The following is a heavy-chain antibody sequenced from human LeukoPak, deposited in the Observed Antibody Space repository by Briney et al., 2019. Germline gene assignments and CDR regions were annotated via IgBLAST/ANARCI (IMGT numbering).Heavy chain of an antibody. CDR3: AREEVEEYSSSSDPSYAFDI. CDR1: GYTFTSYD. Sequence: GASVKVSCKASGYTFTSYDINWVRQAPGQGLEWMGWINPNSGGTNYAQKFQGRVTMTRDTSISTAYMELSRLRSDDTAVYYCAREEVEEYSSSSDPSYAFDIWGQGTMVTVSS. V-gene: IGHV1-2*02. D-gene: IGHD6-6*01. J-gene: IGHJ3*02. CDR2: INPNSGGT.